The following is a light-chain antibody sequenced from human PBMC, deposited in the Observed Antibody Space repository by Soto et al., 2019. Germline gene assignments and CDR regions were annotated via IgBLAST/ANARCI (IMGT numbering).Light chain of an antibody. Sequence: SALTQPASVSGSPGHSITISCSGTSSDVGGYNYVSWYQQHPGKAPKLMIYDVSNRPSGVSNRFSGSKSGNTASLTISGLQAEDEADYYCSSYISTSTLNVFGTGTKLTVL. CDR3: SSYISTSTLNV. CDR2: DVS. CDR1: SSDVGGYNY. J-gene: IGLJ1*01. V-gene: IGLV2-14*03.